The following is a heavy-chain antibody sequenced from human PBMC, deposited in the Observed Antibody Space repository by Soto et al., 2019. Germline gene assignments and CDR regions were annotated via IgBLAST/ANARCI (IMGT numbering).Heavy chain of an antibody. J-gene: IGHJ4*02. CDR1: GYRFTSYY. CDR3: ATELGSNYPTVY. V-gene: IGHV1-46*01. Sequence: QVQLVQSGTEVKKPGASVKISCKPSGYRFTSYYIHWVRQAPGQGLEWMGILSPSSGGATYAQNFQCRLSMTRDTSTSTVYMEFSSLRSEDTAVYYCATELGSNYPTVYWGQGTLVSVSS. CDR2: LSPSSGGA. D-gene: IGHD1-26*01.